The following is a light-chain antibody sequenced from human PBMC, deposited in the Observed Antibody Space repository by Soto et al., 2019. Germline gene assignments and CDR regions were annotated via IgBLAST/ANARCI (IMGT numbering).Light chain of an antibody. CDR2: GAS. Sequence: IMSSQSPGPVALSPGERAAPSGRALVSVMSSYLAWYQQKPGQAPRLLIYGASSRATGSPDRFSGSGSWTDFTHTISRLEPEGFTVYYCQQYGMSPWTFGQGTKVDIK. J-gene: IGKJ1*01. V-gene: IGKV3-20*01. CDR3: QQYGMSPWT. CDR1: VSVMSSY.